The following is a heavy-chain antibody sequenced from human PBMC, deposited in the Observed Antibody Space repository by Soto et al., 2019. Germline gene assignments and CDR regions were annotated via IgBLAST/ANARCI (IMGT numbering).Heavy chain of an antibody. CDR1: GGSISSGGYS. CDR2: IYHSGST. V-gene: IGHV4-30-2*01. Sequence: PSETLSLTCAVSGGSISSGGYSWSWIRQPPGKGLEWIGYIYHSGSTYYNPSLKSRVTISVDRSKNQFSLKLSSVTAADTAVYYCARVRSGYLMFDYWGQGTPVTV. J-gene: IGHJ4*02. CDR3: ARVRSGYLMFDY. D-gene: IGHD3-22*01.